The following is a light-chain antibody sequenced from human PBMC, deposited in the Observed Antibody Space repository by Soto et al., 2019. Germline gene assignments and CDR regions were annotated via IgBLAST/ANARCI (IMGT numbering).Light chain of an antibody. Sequence: VVMTQSPLSLPVTLGQPASVSXRSNQSLLYSDGIAYFCWXQQRPGXSPRXXXVKXSNRDSGGPARFSGSGSGTDFTLTISRLEPEDFAAYYCQQYGRATCTFGPGTKVDI. J-gene: IGKJ3*01. CDR1: QSLLYSDGIAY. CDR3: QQYGRATCT. CDR2: KXS. V-gene: IGKV2-30*01.